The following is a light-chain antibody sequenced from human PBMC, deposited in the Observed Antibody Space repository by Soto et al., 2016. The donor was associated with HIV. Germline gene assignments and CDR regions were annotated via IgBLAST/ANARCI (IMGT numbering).Light chain of an antibody. CDR1: TLPKQY. J-gene: IGLJ2*01. V-gene: IGLV3-25*03. Sequence: SYELTQPPSVSVPPGQTASITCSGDTLPKQYAYWYQQKPGQAPVLVIYKDSERPSGIPERFSGSSSGTTVTLTISGVQAEDEADYYCQSADSSGTYVLFGGGTKLTVL. CDR3: QSADSSGTYVL. CDR2: KDS.